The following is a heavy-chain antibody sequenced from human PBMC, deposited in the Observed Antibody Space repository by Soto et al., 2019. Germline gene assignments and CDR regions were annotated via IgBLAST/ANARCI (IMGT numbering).Heavy chain of an antibody. CDR2: INHSGST. Sequence: PSETLSLTCAVYGGSFSGYYWSWIRQPPGKGLEWIGGINHSGSTNYNPSLKSRVTISVDTSKNQFSLKLSSVTAADTALYYCAKDIHRGVQLWLPADYWGQGTLVTVSS. J-gene: IGHJ4*02. D-gene: IGHD5-18*01. CDR1: GGSFSGYY. CDR3: AKDIHRGVQLWLPADY. V-gene: IGHV4-34*01.